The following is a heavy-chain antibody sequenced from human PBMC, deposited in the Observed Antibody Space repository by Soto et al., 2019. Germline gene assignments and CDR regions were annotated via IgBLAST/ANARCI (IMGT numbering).Heavy chain of an antibody. CDR1: GGTFSSYA. V-gene: IGHV1-69*13. Sequence: ASVRVSCESSGGTFSSYAISWVRQAPGQGLEWMGGIIPIFGTANYAQKFQGRVTITADESTSTAYMELSSLRSEDTAVYYCARGNYDSSGYRVNYYYYYGMDVWGQGTTVTVSS. D-gene: IGHD3-22*01. CDR3: ARGNYDSSGYRVNYYYYYGMDV. J-gene: IGHJ6*02. CDR2: IIPIFGTA.